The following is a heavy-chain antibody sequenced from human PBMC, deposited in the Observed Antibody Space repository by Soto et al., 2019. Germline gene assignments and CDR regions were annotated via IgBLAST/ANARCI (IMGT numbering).Heavy chain of an antibody. CDR3: ARGPYDFWSGRYPNMDV. CDR2: ISAYNGNT. D-gene: IGHD3-3*01. J-gene: IGHJ6*03. V-gene: IGHV1-18*01. CDR1: GYTFTSYG. Sequence: ASVKVSCKASGYTFTSYGISWVRQAPGQGLEWMGWISAYNGNTNYAQKLQGRVTMTTDTSTSTAYMELRSLRSDDTAVYYCARGPYDFWSGRYPNMDVWGKGTTVTVSS.